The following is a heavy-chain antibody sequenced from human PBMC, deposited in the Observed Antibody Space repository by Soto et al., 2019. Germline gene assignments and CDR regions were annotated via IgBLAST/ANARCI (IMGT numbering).Heavy chain of an antibody. Sequence: PGGSLRLSCAASGFTFSSYWMHWVRQAPGKGLVWVSRINSDGSSTSYADSVKGRFTISRDNAKNTLYLQMNSLRAEDTAVYYCARDPTYYDILTGNSPYYFDYWGQGTLVTSP. CDR1: GFTFSSYW. J-gene: IGHJ4*02. CDR2: INSDGSST. V-gene: IGHV3-74*01. D-gene: IGHD3-9*01. CDR3: ARDPTYYDILTGNSPYYFDY.